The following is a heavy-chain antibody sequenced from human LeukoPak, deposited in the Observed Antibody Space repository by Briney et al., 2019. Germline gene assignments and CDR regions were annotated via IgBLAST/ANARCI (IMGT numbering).Heavy chain of an antibody. CDR1: RGSISSGDHY. CDR2: IYYSGSA. V-gene: IGHV4-31*03. Sequence: SETLSLTCTVSRGSISSGDHYWSWIRQHPAKGLEWIGYIYYSGSAYYNPSLESRVTISIDTSKNQFSLKLTSVTAADTAVYFCARGTLRLFHYWGQGTLVTVSS. J-gene: IGHJ4*02. D-gene: IGHD5/OR15-5a*01. CDR3: ARGTLRLFHY.